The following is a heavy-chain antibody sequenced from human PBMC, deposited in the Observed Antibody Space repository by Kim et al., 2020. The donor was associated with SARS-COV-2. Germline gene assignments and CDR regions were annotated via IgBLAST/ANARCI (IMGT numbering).Heavy chain of an antibody. D-gene: IGHD5-18*01. V-gene: IGHV1-18*01. Sequence: QKLQGRVTMTTDTSTSTAYMELRSLRSDDTAVYYCARFGKNSYGSTTFDYWGQGTLVTVSS. CDR3: ARFGKNSYGSTTFDY. J-gene: IGHJ4*02.